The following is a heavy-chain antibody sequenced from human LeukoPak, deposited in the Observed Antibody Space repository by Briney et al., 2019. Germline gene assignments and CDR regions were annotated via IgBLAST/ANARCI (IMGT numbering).Heavy chain of an antibody. D-gene: IGHD3-10*01. J-gene: IGHJ4*02. CDR2: ISGGAGSK. CDR1: GFTISSYA. CDR3: AKANDFYGSGSYAH. Sequence: GGSLRLSCAASGFTISSYAMSWVRQAPGKGLEWVSTISGGAGSKYYADSVKGRFTISRDNSKNTLFLQMNNLRAEDTAVYYCAKANDFYGSGSYAHWGQGTLVTVSS. V-gene: IGHV3-23*01.